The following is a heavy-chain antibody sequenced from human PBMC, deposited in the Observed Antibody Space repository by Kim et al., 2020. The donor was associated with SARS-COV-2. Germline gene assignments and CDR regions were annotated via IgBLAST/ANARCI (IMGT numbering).Heavy chain of an antibody. V-gene: IGHV1-24*01. Sequence: KFQGRVTMTEDTATDTAYMELSSLRSEDTAVYYCATVPRGGSGYYSYFDYWGQGTLVTVSS. D-gene: IGHD3-22*01. CDR3: ATVPRGGSGYYSYFDY. J-gene: IGHJ4*02.